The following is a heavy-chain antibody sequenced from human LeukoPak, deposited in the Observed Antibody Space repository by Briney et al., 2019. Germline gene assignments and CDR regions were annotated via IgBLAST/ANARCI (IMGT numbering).Heavy chain of an antibody. CDR2: INHSGST. D-gene: IGHD6-19*01. CDR1: GGSFSGYY. Sequence: SETLSLTSAVYGGSFSGYYWSWIRQPPGKGLEWIGEINHSGSTNYNPSLKSRVTISVDTSKNQFSLKLSSVTAADTAVYYCARSPPNRQVYSSGWWDYWGQGTLVTVSS. V-gene: IGHV4-34*01. J-gene: IGHJ4*02. CDR3: ARSPPNRQVYSSGWWDY.